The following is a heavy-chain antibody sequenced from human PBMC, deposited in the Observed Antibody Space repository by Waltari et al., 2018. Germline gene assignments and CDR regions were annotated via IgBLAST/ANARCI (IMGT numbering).Heavy chain of an antibody. CDR2: IIPVFGTA. D-gene: IGHD2-2*01. Sequence: QVRLVQSGAEVKNPGSSVQVSCTAFGGSFSSYSIHWVRQAPGQGLEWMGGIIPVFGTANYAQKFQDRLAITADESTSTAYMELSSLRSEDTAAYYCTTSSYCGTTTCYQYYGMDVWGQGTTVTVSS. CDR1: GGSFSSYS. V-gene: IGHV1-69*01. CDR3: TTSSYCGTTTCYQYYGMDV. J-gene: IGHJ6*02.